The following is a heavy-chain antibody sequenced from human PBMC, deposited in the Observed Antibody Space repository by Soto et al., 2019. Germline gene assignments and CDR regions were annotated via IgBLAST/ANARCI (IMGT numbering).Heavy chain of an antibody. D-gene: IGHD3-3*01. CDR2: INWNGATI. CDR3: ARSNYYDDYWSPYDY. V-gene: IGHV3-20*04. Sequence: ESGGGVVRPGGSLRLSCAASGFTFDDFGMSWVREAPGKGLEWVAGINWNGATIGYADSVKGRFTISRDNAKNSLYLQMSSLRAEDTALYYCARSNYYDDYWSPYDYWGQGTLVTVPS. CDR1: GFTFDDFG. J-gene: IGHJ4*02.